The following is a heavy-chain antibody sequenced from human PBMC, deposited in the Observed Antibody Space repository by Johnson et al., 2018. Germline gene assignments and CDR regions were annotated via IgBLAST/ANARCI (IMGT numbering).Heavy chain of an antibody. CDR3: ARGADPYCGGDCCFQY. D-gene: IGHD2-21*02. CDR2: ISFDGSKN. V-gene: IGHV3-30*14. J-gene: IGHJ1*01. Sequence: QVQPQESGGGVVQPGRSXRLSSAASGFTFSTYAMHWVRQAPGKGLEWVAAISFDGSKNFYADSVKGRLTMSRDNSKNTLYLQMNSLRAEDTAVYYCARGADPYCGGDCCFQYWGQGTLVTVSS. CDR1: GFTFSTYA.